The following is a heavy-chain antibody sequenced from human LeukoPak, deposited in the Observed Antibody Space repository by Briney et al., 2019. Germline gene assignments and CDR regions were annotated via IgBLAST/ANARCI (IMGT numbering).Heavy chain of an antibody. CDR3: ASGLGYFQH. V-gene: IGHV4-39*07. CDR2: IYYSGST. Sequence: SETLSLTCTVSGGSISGSSYYWGWIRQPPGKGLEWIGSIYYSGSTYYNPSLKSRVTMSVDTSKNQFSLKLSSVTAADTAVYYCASGLGYFQHWGQGTLVTVSS. J-gene: IGHJ1*01. D-gene: IGHD3-10*01. CDR1: GGSISGSSYY.